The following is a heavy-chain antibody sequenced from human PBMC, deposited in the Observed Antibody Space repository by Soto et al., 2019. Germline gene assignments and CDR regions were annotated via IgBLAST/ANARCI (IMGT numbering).Heavy chain of an antibody. V-gene: IGHV1-18*01. J-gene: IGHJ6*02. CDR3: ARPKDIYYYAMDV. Sequence: QVQLVQSGADVKKPGASVKVSCKASGYTFTSFGINWVRQAPGQGLEWMGWISGYNGNTNYAQNLQDRVTMTRDTSTSTAYMELRSLRSDDTAVYYCARPKDIYYYAMDVWGQGTTVTVSS. CDR2: ISGYNGNT. CDR1: GYTFTSFG.